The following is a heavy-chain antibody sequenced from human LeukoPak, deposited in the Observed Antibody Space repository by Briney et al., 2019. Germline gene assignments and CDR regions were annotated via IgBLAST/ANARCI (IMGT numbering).Heavy chain of an antibody. V-gene: IGHV1-8*01. CDR2: MNPNSGDT. D-gene: IGHD3-10*01. J-gene: IGHJ4*02. CDR3: AKGGVRGVPKYYFDY. CDR1: GYTSTSYD. Sequence: VASVKVSCKASGYTSTSYDINWVRQAPGQGLEWMGWMNPNSGDTGYPQKFQGRVTMTEDTSTDTAYMELSSLRSEDTAVYYCAKGGVRGVPKYYFDYWGQGTLVTVSS.